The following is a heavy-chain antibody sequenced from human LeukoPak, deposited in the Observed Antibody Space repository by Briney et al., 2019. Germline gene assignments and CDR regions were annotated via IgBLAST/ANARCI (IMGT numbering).Heavy chain of an antibody. CDR3: ARLLDDVGMDY. V-gene: IGHV4-4*08. CDR2: IYTRGST. CDR1: GGSISSYY. Sequence: SETLSLTCTVSGGSISSYYWSWIRQPPGKGLEWIGYIYTRGSTNYNPSLKSRVTISVDTSKNQFSLKLSSVTAADTAVYYCARLLDDVGMDYWGQGTLVTVSS. D-gene: IGHD1-1*01. J-gene: IGHJ4*02.